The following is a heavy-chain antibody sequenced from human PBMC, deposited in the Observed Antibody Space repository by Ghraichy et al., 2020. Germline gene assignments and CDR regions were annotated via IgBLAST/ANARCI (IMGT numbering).Heavy chain of an antibody. CDR1: GFTFSGSA. V-gene: IGHV3-73*01. CDR3: TRLAKSGWYNWFDP. Sequence: GGSLRLSCAASGFTFSGSAMHWVRQASGKGLEWVGRIRSKANSYATAYAASVKGRFTISRDDSKNTAYLQMNSLKTEDTAVYYCTRLAKSGWYNWFDPWGQGTLVTVSS. CDR2: IRSKANSYAT. J-gene: IGHJ5*02. D-gene: IGHD6-19*01.